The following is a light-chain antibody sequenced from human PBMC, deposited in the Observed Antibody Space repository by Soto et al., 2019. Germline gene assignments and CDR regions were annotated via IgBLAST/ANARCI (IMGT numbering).Light chain of an antibody. Sequence: AGQMTQSPSSLSASVGDRVTITCRASQAIRSDLGWYQMKPGKVPQLLIYAASNLQSGVPSRFIGRGYGTDFTLTISSLQPEDFATYYCLQDYNYPRTFGQGTKVEI. CDR2: AAS. CDR1: QAIRSD. CDR3: LQDYNYPRT. V-gene: IGKV1-6*01. J-gene: IGKJ1*01.